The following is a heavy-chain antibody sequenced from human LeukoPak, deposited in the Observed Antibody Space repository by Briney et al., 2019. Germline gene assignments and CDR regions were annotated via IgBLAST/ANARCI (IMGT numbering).Heavy chain of an antibody. Sequence: ASVKVSCKTSGYTFTGYYMHWVRQAPGQGLEWMGWINTNSGGTNYAQKFQGRVTMTRDTSISTAYMELTRLRSDDTAGYYCARYSSGWYFDLWGRGTLVTVSS. J-gene: IGHJ2*01. D-gene: IGHD6-19*01. CDR1: GYTFTGYY. V-gene: IGHV1-2*02. CDR3: ARYSSGWYFDL. CDR2: INTNSGGT.